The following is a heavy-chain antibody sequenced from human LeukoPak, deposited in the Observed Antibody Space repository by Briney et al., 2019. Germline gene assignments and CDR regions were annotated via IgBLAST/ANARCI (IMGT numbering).Heavy chain of an antibody. CDR3: ARGGYSRYYYGMDV. CDR1: GFTFSSYW. CDR2: INSDGSST. J-gene: IGHJ6*02. Sequence: GGSLRLSCAASGFTFSSYWMHWVRHAPGKGLVWVSRINSDGSSTSYADSVKGRFTISRDNAKNTLYLQMNSLRAEDTAVYYCARGGYSRYYYGMDVWGQGTTVTVSS. D-gene: IGHD6-13*01. V-gene: IGHV3-74*01.